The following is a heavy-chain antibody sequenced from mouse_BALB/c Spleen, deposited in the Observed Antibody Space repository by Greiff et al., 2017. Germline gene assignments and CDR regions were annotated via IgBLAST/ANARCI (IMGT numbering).Heavy chain of an antibody. CDR2: ISSGGGST. D-gene: IGHD4-1*01. Sequence: EVKLQESGGGLVKPGGSLKLSCAASGFAFSSYYMSWVRQTPEKRLEWVAYISSGGGSTYYPDTVKGRFTISRDNAKNTLYLQMSSLKSEDTAMYYCARHRTGTSAMDYWGQGTSVTVSS. V-gene: IGHV5-12-1*01. CDR1: GFAFSSYY. CDR3: ARHRTGTSAMDY. J-gene: IGHJ4*01.